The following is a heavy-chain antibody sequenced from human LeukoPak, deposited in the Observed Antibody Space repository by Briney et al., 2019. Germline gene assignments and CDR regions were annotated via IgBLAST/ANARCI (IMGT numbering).Heavy chain of an antibody. CDR1: GFTFSDYY. Sequence: GGSLRLSCAASGFTFSDYYMSWIRQAPGKGLEWVSYISSSGSTIYYADSVKGRFTISRDNAKNSLYLQMNSLRAEDTAVYYCARRLYCGGDCYLFTSDAFDIWGQGAMVTVSS. V-gene: IGHV3-11*01. CDR3: ARRLYCGGDCYLFTSDAFDI. J-gene: IGHJ3*02. CDR2: ISSSGSTI. D-gene: IGHD2-21*02.